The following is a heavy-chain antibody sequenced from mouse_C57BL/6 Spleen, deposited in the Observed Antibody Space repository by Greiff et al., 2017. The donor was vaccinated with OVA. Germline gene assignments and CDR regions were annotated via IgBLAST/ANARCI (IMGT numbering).Heavy chain of an antibody. D-gene: IGHD1-1*01. V-gene: IGHV1-59*01. J-gene: IGHJ4*01. CDR3: ARDDYGSSFYYAMDD. Sequence: VQLQQPGAELVRPGTSVKLSCKASGYTFTSYWMHWVKQRPGQGLEWIGVIDPSDSYTNYNQKFKGKATLTVDKSSSTAYMQLSSLTSEDSAVYYCARDDYGSSFYYAMDDWGQGTSVTVSS. CDR1: GYTFTSYW. CDR2: IDPSDSYT.